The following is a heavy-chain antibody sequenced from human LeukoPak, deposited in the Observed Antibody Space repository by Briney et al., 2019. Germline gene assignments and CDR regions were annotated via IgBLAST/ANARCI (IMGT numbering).Heavy chain of an antibody. CDR2: INHSGST. D-gene: IGHD3-22*01. Sequence: SETLSLTCAVYGGSFSGYYWSWIRQPPGKGLEWIGEINHSGSTNYNPSLKSRVTISVDTSKNQFSLKLSSVTAADTAVYYCARGRRRLYDSSGSLGGWFDPWGQGTLVTVSS. CDR1: GGSFSGYY. J-gene: IGHJ5*02. V-gene: IGHV4-34*01. CDR3: ARGRRRLYDSSGSLGGWFDP.